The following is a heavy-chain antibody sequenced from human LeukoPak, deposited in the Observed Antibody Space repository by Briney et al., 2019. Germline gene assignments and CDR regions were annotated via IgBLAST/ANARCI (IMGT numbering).Heavy chain of an antibody. CDR1: DRSVSGYY. CDR2: INQSGST. D-gene: IGHD5-18*01. V-gene: IGHV4-34*01. Sequence: SETLSLTCGVYDRSVSGYYYNWIRQPPGKGLEWVGDINQSGSTNYNPSLKSRVTISVDTSKNQFSLKLSSVTAADTAVYYCARGVGYSYGYRAARFDYWGQGTLVTVSS. J-gene: IGHJ4*02. CDR3: ARGVGYSYGYRAARFDY.